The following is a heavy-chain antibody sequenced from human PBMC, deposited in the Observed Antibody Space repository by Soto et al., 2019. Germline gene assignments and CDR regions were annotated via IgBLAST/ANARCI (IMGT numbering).Heavy chain of an antibody. CDR1: GYSFTSYW. Sequence: GESLKISCKGSGYSFTSYWISWVRQMPGKGLEWMGRIDPSDSYTNYSPSFQGHVTISADKSISTAYLQWSSLKASDTAMYYCARRNSITIFGVTNYQYYYYGMDVWGQGTTVTVSS. V-gene: IGHV5-10-1*01. J-gene: IGHJ6*02. CDR2: IDPSDSYT. D-gene: IGHD3-3*01. CDR3: ARRNSITIFGVTNYQYYYYGMDV.